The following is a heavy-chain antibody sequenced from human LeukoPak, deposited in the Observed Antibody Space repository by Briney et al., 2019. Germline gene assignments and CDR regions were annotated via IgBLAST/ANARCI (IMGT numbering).Heavy chain of an antibody. V-gene: IGHV4-59*01. J-gene: IGHJ6*02. Sequence: SETLSLTCTVSGGSISSYYWSWIRQPPGKGLEWIGYIYYSGSTNYNPSLKSRVTVSVDTSKNQFSLKLSSVTAADTAVYYCARNSSSSAYYYYGMDVWGQGTTVTVSS. D-gene: IGHD6-6*01. CDR3: ARNSSSSAYYYYGMDV. CDR2: IYYSGST. CDR1: GGSISSYY.